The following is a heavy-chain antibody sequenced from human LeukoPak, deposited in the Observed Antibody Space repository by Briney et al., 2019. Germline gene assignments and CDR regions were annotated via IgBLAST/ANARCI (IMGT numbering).Heavy chain of an antibody. J-gene: IGHJ4*02. Sequence: ASVKVSCKASGYTFTGSYIHWVRQAPGQGLEWMGWINPNNGDTNYTQIFQGRVTMTRDTSIRTAYMELRSLRSDDTAVYYCARGQESWLQFPLSDWGQGTLVTVSS. CDR1: GYTFTGSY. D-gene: IGHD5-24*01. V-gene: IGHV1-2*02. CDR3: ARGQESWLQFPLSD. CDR2: INPNNGDT.